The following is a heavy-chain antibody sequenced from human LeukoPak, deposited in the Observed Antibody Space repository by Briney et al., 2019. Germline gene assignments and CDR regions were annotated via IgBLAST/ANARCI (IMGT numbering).Heavy chain of an antibody. CDR3: ARQNFYFDY. V-gene: IGHV4-39*01. CDR1: GGSISSSSCY. Sequence: SETLSLTCTVSGGSISSSSCYWGWIRQPRGKGMEWIASIDYSGSTYYNPSLKSRVTISVDTSKNQFSLKLNYVTAADTAVYYCARQNFYFDYWGQGTLVTVSS. J-gene: IGHJ4*02. CDR2: IDYSGST.